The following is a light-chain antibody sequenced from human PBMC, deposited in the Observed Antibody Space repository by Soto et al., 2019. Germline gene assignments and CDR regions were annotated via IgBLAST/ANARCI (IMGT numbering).Light chain of an antibody. V-gene: IGKV3-11*01. CDR2: DAS. J-gene: IGKJ5*01. CDR1: QSISSY. CDR3: QQYAGTPT. Sequence: EIVMTQSPATLSVSPGDRATLSCRASQSISSYLAWYQQKPGQASRLLIYDASNRATGIPARFSGSGSGTDFTLTISSLEPEDFAVYYCQQYAGTPTFGQGTRLEI.